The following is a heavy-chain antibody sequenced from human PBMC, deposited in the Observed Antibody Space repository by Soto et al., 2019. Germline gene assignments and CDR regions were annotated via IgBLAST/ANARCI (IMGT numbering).Heavy chain of an antibody. CDR2: FDPEDGET. CDR1: GYSLTELS. D-gene: IGHD6-13*01. V-gene: IGHV1-24*01. Sequence: ASVKGSCKVSGYSLTELSMHWLLQAPGKGLEWMGGFDPEDGETIYAQKFQGRVTMTEDTSTDTAYMELSSLRSEDTAVYYCATDSLVRGYYYYYGMDVWGQGTTVTVSS. J-gene: IGHJ6*02. CDR3: ATDSLVRGYYYYYGMDV.